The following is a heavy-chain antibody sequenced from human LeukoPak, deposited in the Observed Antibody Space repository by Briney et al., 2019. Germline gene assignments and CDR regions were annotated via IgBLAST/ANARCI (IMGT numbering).Heavy chain of an antibody. J-gene: IGHJ4*02. Sequence: PSQTLSLTCAVSGGSIISGDYALSWIRQPPGKGLEWIGFIYHTGSTYYSPSLKSRITISVDTSKNQFSLKLNSVTAADTAVYHCASAMVRGTPYYFDFWGQGALVTVSS. CDR2: IYHTGST. D-gene: IGHD5-18*01. CDR3: ASAMVRGTPYYFDF. CDR1: GGSIISGDYA. V-gene: IGHV4-30-2*01.